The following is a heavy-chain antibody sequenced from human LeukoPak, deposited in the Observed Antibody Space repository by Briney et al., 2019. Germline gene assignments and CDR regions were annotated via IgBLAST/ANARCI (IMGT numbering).Heavy chain of an antibody. CDR3: ARGTPHLHSGVNYFDF. J-gene: IGHJ4*02. V-gene: IGHV3-21*01. CDR1: GFTFSGYS. D-gene: IGHD4-17*01. Sequence: PGGSLRLSCVASGFTFSGYSMTWVRQAPGKGLEWVSSISSSSSYVYYADSVKGRFTVSRDNAKTSLYLQMNSLSAGDTAVYYCARGTPHLHSGVNYFDFWGQGTLVTFSS. CDR2: ISSSSSYV.